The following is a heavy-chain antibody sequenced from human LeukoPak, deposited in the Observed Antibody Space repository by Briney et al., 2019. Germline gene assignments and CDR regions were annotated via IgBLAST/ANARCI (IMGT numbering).Heavy chain of an antibody. CDR2: IFYSGST. Sequence: SETLSLTCTVSGGSFSSGGFYWNWIRQHPGKGLEWIGYIFYSGSTYYNPSLKSRAIVSIDTSKNQFSLKLSSVTAADTAVYYCARDPNSGVLGDIWGQGTMVTVSS. V-gene: IGHV4-31*03. CDR1: GGSFSSGGFY. CDR3: ARDPNSGVLGDI. J-gene: IGHJ3*02. D-gene: IGHD1-26*01.